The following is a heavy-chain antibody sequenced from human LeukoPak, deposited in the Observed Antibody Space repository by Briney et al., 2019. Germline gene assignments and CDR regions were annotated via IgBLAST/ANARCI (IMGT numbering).Heavy chain of an antibody. CDR3: ARAAYYYDSSGYTAHYFDY. V-gene: IGHV1-69*13. D-gene: IGHD3-22*01. Sequence: SVKFSCKASGGTFSSYAISWVRQAPGQGLEWMGGIIPIFGTANYAQKFQGRVTITADESTSTAYMELSSLRSEDTAVYYCARAAYYYDSSGYTAHYFDYWGQGTLVTVSS. CDR2: IIPIFGTA. CDR1: GGTFSSYA. J-gene: IGHJ4*02.